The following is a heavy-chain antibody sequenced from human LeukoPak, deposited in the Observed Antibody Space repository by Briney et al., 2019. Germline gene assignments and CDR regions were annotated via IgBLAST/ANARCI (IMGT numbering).Heavy chain of an antibody. Sequence: PSETLSLTCTVSGCSISSSSYYWGWIRQPPGKGLEWIGSIYYSGSTYYNPSLKRRVTISVDTSKNQFSLKLSSVTAADTAVYYCARCYYDSSGYYYSGHWFDPWGQGTLVTVSS. J-gene: IGHJ5*02. D-gene: IGHD3-22*01. V-gene: IGHV4-39*01. CDR1: GCSISSSSYY. CDR2: IYYSGST. CDR3: ARCYYDSSGYYYSGHWFDP.